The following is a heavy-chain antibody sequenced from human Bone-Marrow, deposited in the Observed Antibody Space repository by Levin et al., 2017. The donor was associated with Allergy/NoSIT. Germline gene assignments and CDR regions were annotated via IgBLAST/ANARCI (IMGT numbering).Heavy chain of an antibody. V-gene: IGHV3-33*01. J-gene: IGHJ4*02. CDR3: ASAVSPLDYSRGY. CDR1: GFTFSSYG. Sequence: GGSLRLSCAASGFTFSSYGMHWVRQAPGKGLEWVAVIWYDGSNKYYADSVKGRLTISRDNSKNTLYLQMNSLRAEDTAVYYCASAVSPLDYSRGYWGQGTLVTVSS. D-gene: IGHD4-11*01. CDR2: IWYDGSNK.